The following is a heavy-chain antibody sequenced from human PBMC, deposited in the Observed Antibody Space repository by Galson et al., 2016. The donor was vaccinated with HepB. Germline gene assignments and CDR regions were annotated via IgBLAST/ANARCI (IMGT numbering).Heavy chain of an antibody. D-gene: IGHD3-10*01. CDR1: GYTFTGNY. CDR2: INPNSGVT. J-gene: IGHJ5*02. CDR3: VRGVRGTGYEP. V-gene: IGHV1-2*02. Sequence: SVKVSCKASGYTFTGNYIHWVRQAPGQGLEWMGWINPNSGVTNYRQKFQGRVTMTRDTSISTAYMELSRLRSDDTAVYYCVRGVRGTGYEPWGQVTLVTVSS.